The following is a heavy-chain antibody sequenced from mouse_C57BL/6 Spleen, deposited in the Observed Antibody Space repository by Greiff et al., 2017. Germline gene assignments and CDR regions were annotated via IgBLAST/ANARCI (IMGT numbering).Heavy chain of an antibody. J-gene: IGHJ2*01. V-gene: IGHV5-9-1*02. CDR3: TRYRHYFDY. Sequence: EVKLVESGEGLVKPGGSLKLSCAASGFTFSSYAMSWVRQTPEKRLEWVAYISSGGDYIYYAEPVKALFTISRDNARNTLYLQMSILKSEYTAMYSCTRYRHYFDYWGQGTTLTVSS. CDR2: ISSGGDYI. CDR1: GFTFSSYA.